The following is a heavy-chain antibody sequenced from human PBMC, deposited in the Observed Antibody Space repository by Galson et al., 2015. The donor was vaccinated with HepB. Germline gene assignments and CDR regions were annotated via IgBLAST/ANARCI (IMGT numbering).Heavy chain of an antibody. D-gene: IGHD2-21*02. J-gene: IGHJ6*02. Sequence: SLRLSCAASGFTFSNARMSWVRQAPGKGLEWVGRIKSKTDGGTTDYAAPVKGRFTISRDDSKNTLYLQMNSLKTEDTAVYYCTTEGRAYCGGDCYSPLASNYYYGMDVWGQGTTVTVSS. CDR3: TTEGRAYCGGDCYSPLASNYYYGMDV. V-gene: IGHV3-15*01. CDR2: IKSKTDGGTT. CDR1: GFTFSNAR.